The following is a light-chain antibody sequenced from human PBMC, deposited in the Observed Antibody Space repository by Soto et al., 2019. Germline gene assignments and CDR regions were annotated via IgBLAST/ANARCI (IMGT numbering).Light chain of an antibody. CDR3: QQYNSYST. Sequence: DIQMTQSPSTLSASVGDRVTITCRASQSINNWLAWYQHRPGKAPKLLIYDASSLESGVPSRFSGSGFGTEFPLTITSLQPDDSATYYCQQYNSYSTFGPGTKVDIK. CDR2: DAS. V-gene: IGKV1-5*01. CDR1: QSINNW. J-gene: IGKJ3*01.